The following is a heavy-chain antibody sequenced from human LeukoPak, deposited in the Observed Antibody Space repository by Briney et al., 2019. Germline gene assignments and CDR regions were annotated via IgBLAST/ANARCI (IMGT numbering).Heavy chain of an antibody. D-gene: IGHD2-2*01. Sequence: SETLSLTCAVYGGFFSGYYWTWIRQPPGKGLEWIGEINHFGSTNYNPSLKSRVTISVDTSKNQFSLKLSSVTAADTAVYYCARAFCFSTTCYTGYFDCWGQGTLVTVSS. CDR2: INHFGST. CDR3: ARAFCFSTTCYTGYFDC. CDR1: GGFFSGYY. V-gene: IGHV4-34*01. J-gene: IGHJ4*02.